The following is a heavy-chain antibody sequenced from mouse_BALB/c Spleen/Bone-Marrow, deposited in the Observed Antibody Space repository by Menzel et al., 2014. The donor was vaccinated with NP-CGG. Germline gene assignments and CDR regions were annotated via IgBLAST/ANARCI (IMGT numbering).Heavy chain of an antibody. J-gene: IGHJ2*02. CDR3: ARVGFSFDY. Sequence: SGAELVRPGSSVKISCKASGYAFSTYWMNWVKQRPGQGLEWIGQIYPGDGDTNYNGKFKGKATLTAERSSSTASMQLSSLTSEDSAVYFCARVGFSFDYWGQGTSLTVSS. CDR1: GYAFSTYW. D-gene: IGHD3-1*01. CDR2: IYPGDGDT. V-gene: IGHV1-80*01.